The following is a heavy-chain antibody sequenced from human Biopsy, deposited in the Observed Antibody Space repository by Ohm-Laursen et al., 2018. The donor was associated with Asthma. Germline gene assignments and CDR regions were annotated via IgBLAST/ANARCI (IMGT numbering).Heavy chain of an antibody. V-gene: IGHV3-33*01. Sequence: SLRLSCTASGFTFSSYGMHWVRQAPGKGLEWVAVIWYDGGNKYYADSVKGRFIISRDNSKNTLYLQMNSLRAEDTAVYYCARDIVATMIGYYYYGMDVWGQGTTVRVSS. J-gene: IGHJ6*02. CDR2: IWYDGGNK. D-gene: IGHD5-12*01. CDR1: GFTFSSYG. CDR3: ARDIVATMIGYYYYGMDV.